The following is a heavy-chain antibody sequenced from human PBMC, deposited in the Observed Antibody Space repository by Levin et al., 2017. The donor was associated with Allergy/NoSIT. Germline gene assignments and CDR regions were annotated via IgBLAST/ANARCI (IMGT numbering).Heavy chain of an antibody. CDR1: GYNFTIYW. D-gene: IGHD4-23*01. J-gene: IGHJ4*02. CDR3: ARAVGNSRFDY. Sequence: GESLKISCKGSGYNFTIYWLGWVRQMPGKGLEWMGFIYPGDSDITYSPSFQGQVTISVDKSISTAYLQWSSLKAPDTALYYCARAVGNSRFDYWGQGNRVTVSA. CDR2: IYPGDSDI. V-gene: IGHV5-51*01.